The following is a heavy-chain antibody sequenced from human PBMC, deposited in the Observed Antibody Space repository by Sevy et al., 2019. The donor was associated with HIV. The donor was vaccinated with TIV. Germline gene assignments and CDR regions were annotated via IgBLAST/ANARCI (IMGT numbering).Heavy chain of an antibody. Sequence: GGSLRLSCAASGFTFSDYWMTWVRQAPGKGLEWVSAISNSGSDTKYAGSVKGRFTISRDNSKNTLYVQMNSLSAEDTAVYYCAKDRITVIGDAFDLWGQGTMVTVS. V-gene: IGHV3-23*01. CDR3: AKDRITVIGDAFDL. CDR2: ISNSGSDT. J-gene: IGHJ3*01. CDR1: GFTFSDYW. D-gene: IGHD4-17*01.